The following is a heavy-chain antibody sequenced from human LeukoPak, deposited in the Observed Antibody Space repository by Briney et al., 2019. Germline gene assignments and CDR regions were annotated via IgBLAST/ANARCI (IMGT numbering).Heavy chain of an antibody. CDR2: ITSSGSTI. CDR1: GFTFSDYH. V-gene: IGHV3-11*01. D-gene: IGHD2-21*02. J-gene: IGHJ4*02. CDR3: AKTRLVVTATDS. Sequence: GGSLRLSCAASGFTFSDYHMSWVRQAPGKGLEWVSYITSSGSTIYYAHSLKGRFTISRDNANNSLYLQMSSLRAEDTAVYYCAKTRLVVTATDSWGQGTLVTVSS.